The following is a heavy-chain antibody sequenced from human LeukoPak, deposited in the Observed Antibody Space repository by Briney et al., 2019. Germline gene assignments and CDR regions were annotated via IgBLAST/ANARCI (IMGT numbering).Heavy chain of an antibody. Sequence: SETLSLTCAVYGGSFSGYYWSWIRQPPGKGLGWIGEINHSGSTNYNPSLKSRVTISVDTSKNQFSLKLSSVTAADTAVYYCARGREDLLLWFGELLHFDYWGQGTLVTVSS. CDR2: INHSGST. J-gene: IGHJ4*02. V-gene: IGHV4-34*01. D-gene: IGHD3-10*01. CDR3: ARGREDLLLWFGELLHFDY. CDR1: GGSFSGYY.